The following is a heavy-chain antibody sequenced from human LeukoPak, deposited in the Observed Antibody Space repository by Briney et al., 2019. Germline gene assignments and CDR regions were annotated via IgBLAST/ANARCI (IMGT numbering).Heavy chain of an antibody. CDR1: GFTFSDYY. V-gene: IGHV3-11*06. CDR2: ISSSSSYI. CDR3: ARDAYYYDSSGYYPYFDY. J-gene: IGHJ4*02. Sequence: GGSLRLSCAASGFTFSDYYMSWIRQAPGKGLEWVSSISSSSSYIYYADSVKGRFTISRDNAKNSLYLQMNSLRAEDTAVYYCARDAYYYDSSGYYPYFDYWGQGTLVTVSS. D-gene: IGHD3-22*01.